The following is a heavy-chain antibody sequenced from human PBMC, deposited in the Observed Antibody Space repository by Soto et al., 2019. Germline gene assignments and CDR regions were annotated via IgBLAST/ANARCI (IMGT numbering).Heavy chain of an antibody. V-gene: IGHV4-59*01. CDR1: GGSIGSYY. CDR3: ARTESSSWSFFYYGMDV. D-gene: IGHD6-13*01. CDR2: VYYSDGT. J-gene: IGHJ6*02. Sequence: QVQLKESGPGLVKPSETLALTCTVSGGSIGSYYWSWIRQPPGRGLEWIGCVYYSDGTNYNPSLKSRVHMSMDKSNNQFSLRLSSVTAADTAVYYCARTESSSWSFFYYGMDVWGQGTTVTVSS.